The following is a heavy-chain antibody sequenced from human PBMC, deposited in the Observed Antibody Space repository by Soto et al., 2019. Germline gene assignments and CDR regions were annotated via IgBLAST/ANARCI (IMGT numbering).Heavy chain of an antibody. V-gene: IGHV3-33*01. Sequence: QVQLVESGGGVVQPGRSLRLSCAASGFTFSSFAMHWVRQAPGTGLEWVAVIWYDGSNKYYADSVKGRFTISRDNSKNTLYLQMNSLRAEDTAVYYCARAGVVIPIYYMDVWGKGTTVTVSS. CDR1: GFTFSSFA. CDR3: ARAGVVIPIYYMDV. D-gene: IGHD3-3*01. J-gene: IGHJ6*03. CDR2: IWYDGSNK.